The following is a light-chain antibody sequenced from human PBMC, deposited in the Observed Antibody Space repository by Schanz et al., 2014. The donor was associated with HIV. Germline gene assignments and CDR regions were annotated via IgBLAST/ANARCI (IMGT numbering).Light chain of an antibody. Sequence: EIVMTQSPGTLSLSPGESATLSCRTSQSVDSSSLAWYQQKPGQGPRLLIYAASSRATGIPDRFSGSGSGTDFTLTISRLEPEDFAVYYCQHYGDSRGTFGGGTKVDFK. CDR2: AAS. J-gene: IGKJ4*01. V-gene: IGKV3-20*01. CDR1: QSVDSSS. CDR3: QHYGDSRGT.